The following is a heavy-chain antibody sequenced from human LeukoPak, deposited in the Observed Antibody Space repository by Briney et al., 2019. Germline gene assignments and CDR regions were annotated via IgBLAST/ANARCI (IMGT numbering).Heavy chain of an antibody. Sequence: ASVKVSCKASGYTFTSYYMHWVRQAPGQGLEWMGIINPSGGSTSYAQKFQGRVTITRDTSASTAYMELSSLRSEDTAVYYCARGPYELEPMGYYYYYGMDVWGQGTTVTVSS. D-gene: IGHD1-1*01. CDR1: GYTFTSYY. CDR2: INPSGGST. J-gene: IGHJ6*02. CDR3: ARGPYELEPMGYYYYYGMDV. V-gene: IGHV1-46*01.